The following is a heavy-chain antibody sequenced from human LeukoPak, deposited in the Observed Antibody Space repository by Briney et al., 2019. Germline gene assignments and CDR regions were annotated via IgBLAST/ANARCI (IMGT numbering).Heavy chain of an antibody. CDR2: ISYDGSNK. Sequence: PGGSLRLSCAASGFTFSSYAMHWVRQAPGKGLEWVAVISYDGSNKYYADSVKGRFTISRGNSKNTLYLQMNSLRAEDTAVYYCATNSGSYWYFDYWGQGTLVTVSS. D-gene: IGHD1-26*01. V-gene: IGHV3-30-3*01. J-gene: IGHJ4*02. CDR3: ATNSGSYWYFDY. CDR1: GFTFSSYA.